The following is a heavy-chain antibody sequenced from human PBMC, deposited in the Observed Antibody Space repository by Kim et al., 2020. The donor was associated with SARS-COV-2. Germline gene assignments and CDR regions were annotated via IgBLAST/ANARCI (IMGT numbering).Heavy chain of an antibody. CDR3: ARHYGSSLDY. CDR2: GVT. Sequence: GVTIYNPPLKSRVTSSLDTSRNQFSLKLSSVTAADTSVYFCARHYGSSLDYWGQGALVTVSS. V-gene: IGHV4-39*01. D-gene: IGHD6-13*01. J-gene: IGHJ4*02.